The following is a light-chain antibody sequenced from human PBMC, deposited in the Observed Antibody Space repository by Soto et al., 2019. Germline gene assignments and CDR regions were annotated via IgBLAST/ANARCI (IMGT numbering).Light chain of an antibody. CDR3: QQSYSALPYT. J-gene: IGKJ2*01. CDR1: QSISSY. V-gene: IGKV1-39*01. Sequence: DIQMTQSPSSLSASVGDSVTITCRASQSISSYLNWYQQRPGKAPNLLIYAASSLQSGVPSRFSGSGSGTDFTLTISSLQPEDFATYYCQQSYSALPYTFGQGTQL. CDR2: AAS.